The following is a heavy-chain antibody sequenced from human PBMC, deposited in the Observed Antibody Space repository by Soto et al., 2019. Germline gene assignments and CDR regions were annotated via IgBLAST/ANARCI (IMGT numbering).Heavy chain of an antibody. CDR1: YGSISVSNVF. CDR2: IYYSGTT. Sequence: PSETLSLTCTVSYGSISVSNVFWTWARQPPGKGLEWIGNIYYSGTTNYNPSLQNRVTISIDTSKNQYSLKLTSVTAADAALYYCARDIRGYSRALDYWGQGTQVTVSS. V-gene: IGHV4-61*01. D-gene: IGHD5-18*01. CDR3: ARDIRGYSRALDY. J-gene: IGHJ4*02.